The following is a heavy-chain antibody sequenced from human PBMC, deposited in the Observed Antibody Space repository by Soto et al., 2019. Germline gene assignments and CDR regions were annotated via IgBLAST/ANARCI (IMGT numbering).Heavy chain of an antibody. CDR3: ARAAARPWYFDY. J-gene: IGHJ4*02. CDR1: GGSISSGGYY. CDR2: IYYSGST. V-gene: IGHV4-31*03. D-gene: IGHD6-6*01. Sequence: PSETLSLTCTVYGGSISSGGYYWSWIRQHPGKGLEWIGYIYYSGSTYYNPSLKSRVTISVDTSKNQFSLKLSSVTAADTAVYYCARAAARPWYFDYWGQGTLVTVSS.